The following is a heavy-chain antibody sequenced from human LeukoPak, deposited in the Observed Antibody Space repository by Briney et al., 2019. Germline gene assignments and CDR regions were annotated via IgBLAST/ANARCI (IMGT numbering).Heavy chain of an antibody. J-gene: IGHJ4*02. CDR2: IRSKAYGGTT. CDR1: GFTFGDYA. D-gene: IGHD3-22*01. V-gene: IGHV3-49*04. CDR3: TRVVWDYYDGSGYYFPGDY. Sequence: GGSLRLSCTASGFTFGDYAMSWVRQAPGKGLEWVGFIRSKAYGGTTEYAASGKGRFTISRDDSKSIAYLQMNSLKTEDTAVYYCTRVVWDYYDGSGYYFPGDYWGQGTLVTVSS.